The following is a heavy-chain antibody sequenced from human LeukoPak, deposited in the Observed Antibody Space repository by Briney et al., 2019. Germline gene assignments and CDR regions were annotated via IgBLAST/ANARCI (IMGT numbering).Heavy chain of an antibody. V-gene: IGHV3-21*01. J-gene: IGHJ4*02. D-gene: IGHD3-10*01. CDR3: ARDGNYYGSGSDY. Sequence: PGGSLRLSCAASGFSFSSYTMNWVRQAPGKGLEWVSSISTGSNYIYYADSVKGRFTISRDNAKNSLYLQMNSLRAEDTAVYYCARDGNYYGSGSDYWGQGTLVTVSS. CDR2: ISTGSNYI. CDR1: GFSFSSYT.